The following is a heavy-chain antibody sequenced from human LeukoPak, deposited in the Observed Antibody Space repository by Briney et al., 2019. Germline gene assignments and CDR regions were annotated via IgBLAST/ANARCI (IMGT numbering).Heavy chain of an antibody. V-gene: IGHV4-4*07. J-gene: IGHJ4*02. CDR2: IYTSGST. CDR3: ARGNMVRGVIHFDY. D-gene: IGHD3-10*01. Sequence: PSETLSLTCTVSGGSISSYYWSWIRQPAGKGLEWIGRIYTSGSTNYNSSLKSRVTMSVDTSKNQFSPKLSSVTAADTAVYYCARGNMVRGVIHFDYWGQGTLVTVSS. CDR1: GGSISSYY.